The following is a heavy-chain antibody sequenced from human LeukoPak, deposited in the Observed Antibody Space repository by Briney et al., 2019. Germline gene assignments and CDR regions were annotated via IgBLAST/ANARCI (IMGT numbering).Heavy chain of an antibody. J-gene: IGHJ4*02. V-gene: IGHV1-2*02. CDR1: GYSFNDKY. CDR2: INPNSGGT. D-gene: IGHD3-9*01. CDR3: ARSRSKNVLRYFDWSPSSRGYFDY. Sequence: ASVKVSCKASGYSFNDKYLHWVRQAPGQGLEWMGSINPNSGGTNYAQKFQGRVTMTRDMSTSTVYMELSSLRSEDTAVYYCARSRSKNVLRYFDWSPSSRGYFDYWGQGTLVTVSS.